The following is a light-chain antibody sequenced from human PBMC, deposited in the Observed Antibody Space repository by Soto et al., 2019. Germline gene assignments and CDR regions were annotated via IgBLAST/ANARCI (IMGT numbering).Light chain of an antibody. CDR2: GAS. Sequence: EGVSTQSPGTLSLSPGDRAILSCRASQSVTSNSLAWYQQKPGQAPRLLIHGASSRATGIPDRFSGSGSVTDFTLTISSLEPEDFAIYYCQHHGTFGQGTKVEIK. J-gene: IGKJ1*01. CDR3: QHHGT. V-gene: IGKV3-20*01. CDR1: QSVTSNS.